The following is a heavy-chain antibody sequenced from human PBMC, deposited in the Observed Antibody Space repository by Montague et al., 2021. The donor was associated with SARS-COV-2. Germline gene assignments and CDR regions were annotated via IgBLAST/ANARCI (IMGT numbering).Heavy chain of an antibody. V-gene: IGHV3-21*01. CDR1: GFTFSSYS. J-gene: IGHJ6*03. CDR2: IGSSSSYI. CDR3: ARDPALYYYYMDV. Sequence: SLRLSCAASGFTFSSYSMNWVRQAPGKGLEWVSSIGSSSSYIYYADSVKGRFTISRDNAKNSLYLQMNSLRAEDTAVYYCARDPALYYYYMDVWGKGTTVTVSS.